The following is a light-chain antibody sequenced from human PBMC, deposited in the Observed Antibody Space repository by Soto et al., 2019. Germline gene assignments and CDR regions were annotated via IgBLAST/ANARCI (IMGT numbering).Light chain of an antibody. V-gene: IGLV1-40*01. CDR2: RNN. CDR1: SSNIGAGYD. J-gene: IGLJ1*01. Sequence: QSVLTQPPSVSWAPGQRVTISCTGSSSNIGAGYDLHWYQQLPGTAPKLLIYRNNNRPSGVPDRFSGSKSGTSASLAITGLQAEDEADYYCQSYDSSLSGYVFGTGTKVTVL. CDR3: QSYDSSLSGYV.